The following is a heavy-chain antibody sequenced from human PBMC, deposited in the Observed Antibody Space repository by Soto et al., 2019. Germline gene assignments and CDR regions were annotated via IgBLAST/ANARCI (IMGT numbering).Heavy chain of an antibody. CDR1: GGSFSGYY. D-gene: IGHD6-13*01. CDR2: INHVGGT. J-gene: IGHJ4*02. CDR3: ARGQKGYSSSWYVD. Sequence: QVQLQQWGAGLLKPSETLSLTCAVYGGSFSGYYWSWIRQLPGKGLEWIGEINHVGGTNYNPSLKSRLTISVDTSKNQFSLKVNSVTAADTAVYYCARGQKGYSSSWYVDWGQGTPVTVSS. V-gene: IGHV4-34*01.